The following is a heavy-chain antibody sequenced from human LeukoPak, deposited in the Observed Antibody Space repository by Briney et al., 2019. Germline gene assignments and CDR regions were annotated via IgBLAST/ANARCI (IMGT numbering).Heavy chain of an antibody. CDR1: GFTFGSYG. CDR3: AIMHGYYDGSGYWVQ. J-gene: IGHJ4*02. Sequence: GGSLRLSCAASGFTFGSYGMSWVRQAPGKGLEWVSFITPNADRTSYADSVEGRFTVSRDNPRNTLYMQMNSLRDEDTAVYYCAIMHGYYDGSGYWVQWGQGTLVTVSS. CDR2: ITPNADRT. V-gene: IGHV3-23*01. D-gene: IGHD3-22*01.